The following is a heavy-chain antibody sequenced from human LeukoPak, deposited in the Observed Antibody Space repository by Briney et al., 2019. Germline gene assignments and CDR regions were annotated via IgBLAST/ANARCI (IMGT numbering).Heavy chain of an antibody. V-gene: IGHV1-18*01. Sequence: AAVKVSCKASGYTFTSYGISWVRQAPGQGLEWMGWISAYNGNTNYAQKLQGRVTMTTDTSTSTAYMELRSLRSDDTAVYYCARGLPTRTGSTSWYYYYYYMDVWGKGTTVPVSS. J-gene: IGHJ6*03. CDR3: ARGLPTRTGSTSWYYYYYYMDV. D-gene: IGHD2-2*01. CDR1: GYTFTSYG. CDR2: ISAYNGNT.